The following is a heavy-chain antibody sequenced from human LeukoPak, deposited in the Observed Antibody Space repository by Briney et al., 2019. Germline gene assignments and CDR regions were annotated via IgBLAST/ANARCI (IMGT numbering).Heavy chain of an antibody. CDR2: IKPDGSEK. J-gene: IGHJ4*02. V-gene: IGHV3-7*01. CDR1: GFNFINHY. D-gene: IGHD5-12*01. Sequence: PGGSLRLSCSASGFNFINHYMSWVRQAPGEGLECVAKIKPDGSEKYYVDSVKGRLTISRDNSKNSLFLHLNSLRAGDTAVYYCVREIWWRFDYWGQGSLVTVSS. CDR3: VREIWWRFDY.